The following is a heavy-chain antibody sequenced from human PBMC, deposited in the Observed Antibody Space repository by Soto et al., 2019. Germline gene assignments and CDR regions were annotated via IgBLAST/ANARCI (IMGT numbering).Heavy chain of an antibody. D-gene: IGHD6-19*01. V-gene: IGHV4-59*01. Sequence: SETLSLTCTVSGGSISSYYWSWIRQPPGKGLEWIGYIYYSGSTNYNPSLKSRVTISVDTSKNQFSLKLSSVTAADTAVYYCARDQAWLGPRLAFDIWGQGTMVTVSS. J-gene: IGHJ3*02. CDR2: IYYSGST. CDR3: ARDQAWLGPRLAFDI. CDR1: GGSISSYY.